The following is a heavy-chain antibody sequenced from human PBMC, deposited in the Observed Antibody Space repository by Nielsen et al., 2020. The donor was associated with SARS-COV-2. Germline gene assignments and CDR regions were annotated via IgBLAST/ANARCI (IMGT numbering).Heavy chain of an antibody. CDR3: ARASGITMIVVVMGAFDI. V-gene: IGHV4-4*07. CDR2: IYTSGNS. D-gene: IGHD3-22*01. Sequence: SETLSLTCTVSGGSISSDYWSWFRQPAGKGLEWIGRIYTSGNSNYNPSLKSRVTMSVDRSKNQFSLKLSSVTAADTAVYYCARASGITMIVVVMGAFDIWGQGTMVTVSS. J-gene: IGHJ3*02. CDR1: GGSISSDY.